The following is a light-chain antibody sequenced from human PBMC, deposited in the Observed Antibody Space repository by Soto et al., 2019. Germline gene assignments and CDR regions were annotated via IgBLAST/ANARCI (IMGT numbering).Light chain of an antibody. CDR1: SSDVGSYKF. Sequence: QSALTQPASMSGSPGQSITISCTGTSSDVGSYKFVSWYRQHPGKAPKLIIYEGSKRPSGVSNRFSGSKSGNTASLTISGLQAEDEADYYCCSYARSSTYVFGTGTQLTVL. CDR2: EGS. J-gene: IGLJ1*01. V-gene: IGLV2-23*01. CDR3: CSYARSSTYV.